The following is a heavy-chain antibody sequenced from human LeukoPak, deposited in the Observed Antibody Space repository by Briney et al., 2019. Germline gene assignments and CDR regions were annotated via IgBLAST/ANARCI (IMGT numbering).Heavy chain of an antibody. Sequence: GGSLRLSCAASGFTFSSYAMSWVRQAPGKGLEWVSAISGSGGSTYYADSVKGRFTISRDNSKNTLYLQMNRLRAEDTAVYYCAKGAITMVRGVIVNDYWGQGTLVTVSS. J-gene: IGHJ4*02. V-gene: IGHV3-23*01. CDR1: GFTFSSYA. CDR2: ISGSGGST. CDR3: AKGAITMVRGVIVNDY. D-gene: IGHD3-10*01.